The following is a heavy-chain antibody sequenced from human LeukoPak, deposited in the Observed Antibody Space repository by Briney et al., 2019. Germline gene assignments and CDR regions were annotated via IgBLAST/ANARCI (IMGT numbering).Heavy chain of an antibody. V-gene: IGHV1-2*02. Sequence: ASVKVSCKASGYTFTCYYMHWVRQAPGQGLEWMGWINPNSGDTKCAQKFQGRVTMTRDTSIGTAYMELSRLTSDDTAVYYCARSQIPDFWGQGTLVTVSS. CDR1: GYTFTCYY. CDR2: INPNSGDT. J-gene: IGHJ4*02. CDR3: ARSQIPDF. D-gene: IGHD2-21*01.